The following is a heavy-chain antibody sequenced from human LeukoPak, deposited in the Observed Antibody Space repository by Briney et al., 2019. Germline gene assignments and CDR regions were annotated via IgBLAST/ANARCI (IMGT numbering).Heavy chain of an antibody. J-gene: IGHJ1*01. CDR3: ARPEGATTAYFQH. D-gene: IGHD1-26*01. Sequence: GESLKISCKGSGYSFTSYWIGWVRQMPGKGLEWMEIIYPGDSDTRYSPSFQGQVTISADKSISTAYLQWSSLKASGTAMYYCARPEGATTAYFQHWGQGTLVTVSS. CDR2: IYPGDSDT. V-gene: IGHV5-51*01. CDR1: GYSFTSYW.